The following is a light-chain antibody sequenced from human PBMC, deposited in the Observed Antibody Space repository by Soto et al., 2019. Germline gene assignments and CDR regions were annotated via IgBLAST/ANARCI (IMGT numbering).Light chain of an antibody. CDR3: CSYAGSKNFIL. V-gene: IGLV2-23*02. J-gene: IGLJ2*01. CDR1: NTDVENYNF. CDR2: EDY. Sequence: QSALTQPASVSGSPGQSITIACTGINTDVENYNFVSWYQQHPGKAPKLMIYEDYKRPSGVSNRFSGSKSGNTASLTISGLQTEDEADYYCCSYAGSKNFILFGGGTQLTVL.